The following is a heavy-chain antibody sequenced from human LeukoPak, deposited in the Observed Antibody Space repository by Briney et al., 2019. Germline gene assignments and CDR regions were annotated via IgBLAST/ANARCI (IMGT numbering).Heavy chain of an antibody. Sequence: GGSLRLSCAASGFTLSSYAMSWVRQAPGKGLVWVSRIKSDGSSTTYADSVKGRFTISRDNAKNTLYLQMNSLRAEDTAVYYCARVAARLGAFDIWGQGTMVTVSS. CDR2: IKSDGSST. CDR1: GFTLSSYA. D-gene: IGHD2-15*01. CDR3: ARVAARLGAFDI. V-gene: IGHV3-74*01. J-gene: IGHJ3*02.